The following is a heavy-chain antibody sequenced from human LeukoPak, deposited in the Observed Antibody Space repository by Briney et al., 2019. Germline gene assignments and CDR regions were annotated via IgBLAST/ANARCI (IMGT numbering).Heavy chain of an antibody. Sequence: PGGSLRLSCAASGFTFSSYAMSWVRQAPGKGLEWVSAISGSGGSTYYADSVKGRFTISRDNSKNTLYLQMSSLRAEDTAVYYCAKDRAMVSSGRRFFDYWGQGTLVTVSS. D-gene: IGHD5-18*01. CDR3: AKDRAMVSSGRRFFDY. CDR2: ISGSGGST. J-gene: IGHJ4*02. V-gene: IGHV3-23*01. CDR1: GFTFSSYA.